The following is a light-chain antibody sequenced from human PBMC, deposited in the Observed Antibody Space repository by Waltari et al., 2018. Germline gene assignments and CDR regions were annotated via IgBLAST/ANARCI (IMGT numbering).Light chain of an antibody. J-gene: IGKJ1*01. CDR2: AAS. CDR3: QHYVRLPAT. V-gene: IGKV3-20*01. Sequence: EIVLTQSPGTLSLSPGERVTLSCRASQSVSRSLAWYQQKPGQAPRLLIYAASSRAIGIPGRVSGSGSGTDFSLTISRLEPEDFAVYYCQHYVRLPATFGQGTKVEI. CDR1: QSVSRS.